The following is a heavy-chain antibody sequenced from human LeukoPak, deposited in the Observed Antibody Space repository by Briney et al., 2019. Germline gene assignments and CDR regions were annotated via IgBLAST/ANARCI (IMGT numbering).Heavy chain of an antibody. V-gene: IGHV1-2*06. D-gene: IGHD5-24*01. Sequence: ASVKVSCRASGYTFTDYYIHWVRQAPGQGLDWMGRINPNSGGTNYAQKFQGRVTMTRDTSISTAYMELSRLRSDDTAVYYCAQMATMENVDYWGQGTLVTVSS. CDR2: INPNSGGT. J-gene: IGHJ4*02. CDR3: AQMATMENVDY. CDR1: GYTFTDYY.